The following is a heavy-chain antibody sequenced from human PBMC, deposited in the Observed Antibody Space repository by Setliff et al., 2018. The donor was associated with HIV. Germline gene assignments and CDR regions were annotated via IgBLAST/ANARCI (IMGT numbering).Heavy chain of an antibody. CDR2: TYPGDSTT. D-gene: IGHD6-13*01. Sequence: GESLKISCKASGYSFSDYWIGWVRQMPGKGLEWMGVTYPGDSTTRYSPSLEGQVTISADKSINTTYLQWSSLKASDTAMYYCARRMWQQDSKFMYYYDYWGQGTLVTVSS. CDR1: GYSFSDYW. CDR3: ARRMWQQDSKFMYYYDY. J-gene: IGHJ4*02. V-gene: IGHV5-51*01.